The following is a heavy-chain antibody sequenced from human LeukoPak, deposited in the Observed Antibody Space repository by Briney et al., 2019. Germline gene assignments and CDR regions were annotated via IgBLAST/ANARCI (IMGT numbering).Heavy chain of an antibody. CDR1: GFTFSSYW. Sequence: GGSLRLSCAASGFTFSSYWMSWVRQAPGKGLEWVANIKQDGSEKYYVDSVKGRFTISRDNSKNTLYLQMTSLRAEDTAVYYCAKDQGYSYGYGFDYWGQGTLVTVSS. J-gene: IGHJ4*02. CDR3: AKDQGYSYGYGFDY. CDR2: IKQDGSEK. D-gene: IGHD5-18*01. V-gene: IGHV3-7*03.